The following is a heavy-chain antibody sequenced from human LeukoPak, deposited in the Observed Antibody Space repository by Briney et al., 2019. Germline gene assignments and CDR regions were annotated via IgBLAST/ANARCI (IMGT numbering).Heavy chain of an antibody. D-gene: IGHD2-21*02. CDR2: IRYDGSNK. CDR1: GFTFSSYA. J-gene: IGHJ1*01. Sequence: PGGSLRLSCAASGFTFSSYAMSWVRQAPGKGLEWVAFIRYDGSNKYYADSVKGRFTISRDNSKNTLYLQMNSLRAEDTAVYYCAKDPPPRIDCGGDCPEYFQHWGQGTLVTVSS. V-gene: IGHV3-30*02. CDR3: AKDPPPRIDCGGDCPEYFQH.